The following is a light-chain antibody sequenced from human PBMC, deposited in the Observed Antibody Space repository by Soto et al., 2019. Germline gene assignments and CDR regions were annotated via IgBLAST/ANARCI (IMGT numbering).Light chain of an antibody. CDR1: SSNIGAGSD. Sequence: QAVVTQPPSVSGAPGQRVTISCTGSSSNIGAGSDVHWFQQFPGTAPKVLIYRNNNRPSGVPDRFSGSKSGTSASLAITGLEAEDESDYYCQSYDNNLRAWVFGGGTKLTVL. J-gene: IGLJ3*02. CDR3: QSYDNNLRAWV. V-gene: IGLV1-40*01. CDR2: RNN.